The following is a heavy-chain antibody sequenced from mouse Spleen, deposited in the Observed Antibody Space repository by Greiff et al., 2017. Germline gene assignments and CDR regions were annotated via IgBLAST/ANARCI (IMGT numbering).Heavy chain of an antibody. V-gene: IGHV6-3*01. CDR1: GFTFSNYW. J-gene: IGHJ3*01. CDR2: IRLKSDNYAT. CDR3: TAPYDYLFAY. D-gene: IGHD2-4*01. Sequence: EVKLMESGGGLVQPGGSMKLSCVASGFTFSNYWMNWVRQSPEKGLEWVAQIRLKSDNYATHYAESVKGRFTISRDDSKSSVYLQMNNLRSEDTGIYYCTAPYDYLFAYWGQGTLVTVSA.